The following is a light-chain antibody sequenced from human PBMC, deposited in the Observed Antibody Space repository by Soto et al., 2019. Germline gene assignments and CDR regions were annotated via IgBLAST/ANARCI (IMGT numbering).Light chain of an antibody. J-gene: IGKJ4*01. CDR2: AAS. V-gene: IGKV1-12*01. CDR1: QNISSW. CDR3: QQASNFPRS. Sequence: RASQNISSWLAWFQQRPGRAPNLPIYAASTLQSGVPSRLSDSGSGTVFTPSFTSLQPEDFGTYYCQQASNFPRSFGGGTKVDIK.